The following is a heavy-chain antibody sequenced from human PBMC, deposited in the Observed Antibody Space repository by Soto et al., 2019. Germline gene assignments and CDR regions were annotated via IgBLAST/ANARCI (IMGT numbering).Heavy chain of an antibody. CDR2: ISSDGSNK. CDR1: GFTFSSYG. Sequence: QVQLVESGGGVVQPGRSLRLSCAASGFTFSSYGMHWVRQAPGKGLEWVAVISSDGSNKYYADSVKGRFTISRDNSKNTLYLQMNSLRAEDTAVYYCAKGPYSGYDRIWHFDLWGRGTLVTVSS. V-gene: IGHV3-30*18. J-gene: IGHJ2*01. CDR3: AKGPYSGYDRIWHFDL. D-gene: IGHD5-12*01.